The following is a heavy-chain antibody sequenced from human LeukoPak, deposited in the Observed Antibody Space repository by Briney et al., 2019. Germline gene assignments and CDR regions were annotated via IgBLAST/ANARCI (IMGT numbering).Heavy chain of an antibody. CDR2: IYSAGGT. V-gene: IGHV3-66*01. D-gene: IGHD2-2*01. Sequence: PGGSLRLSCAASGFTVSVNYLTWVRQAPGKGLEWVSVIYSAGGTYYADSVKGRFTISRDNSKNTLYLQMISLRAEDTAVYYGVVPAAPLFDYWGQGTLVTVSS. CDR1: GFTVSVNY. CDR3: VVPAAPLFDY. J-gene: IGHJ4*02.